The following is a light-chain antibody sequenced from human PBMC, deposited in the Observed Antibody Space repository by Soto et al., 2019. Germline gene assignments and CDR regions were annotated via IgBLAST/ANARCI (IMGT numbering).Light chain of an antibody. CDR1: QSVSRS. CDR2: DAS. J-gene: IGKJ4*01. Sequence: EIVLTQSPATLSLSPGERATLSCRASQSVSRSLAWYQQKPGQAPRLLFYDASNRATGIPARFSGSGSGTDFTLTISSLEPEDFAVYYCQQRTNWPLTFGGGTMVEIK. CDR3: QQRTNWPLT. V-gene: IGKV3-11*01.